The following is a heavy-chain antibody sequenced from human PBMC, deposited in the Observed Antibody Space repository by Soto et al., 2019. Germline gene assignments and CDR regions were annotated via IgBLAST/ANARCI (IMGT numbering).Heavy chain of an antibody. Sequence: QVQQLESGPGLVKPWDTLSLTCTVSGAYVSDFSWSWIRQPAGKGLEWIGRITVNGITQYTPSFRSRVTVSMDTSRNQFSLNLQSAPAADTALYYCARESGENWTCEAHWGQGTLVTVSS. D-gene: IGHD1-1*01. CDR1: GAYVSDFS. CDR2: ITVNGIT. J-gene: IGHJ1*01. V-gene: IGHV4-4*07. CDR3: ARESGENWTCEAH.